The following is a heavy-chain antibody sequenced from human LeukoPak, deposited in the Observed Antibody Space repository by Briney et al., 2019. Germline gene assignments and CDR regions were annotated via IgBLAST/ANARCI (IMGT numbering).Heavy chain of an antibody. V-gene: IGHV3-7*05. D-gene: IGHD3-10*01. CDR3: VRGSSGTVVRGVSWAWFDP. CDR1: GFTFTSFW. J-gene: IGHJ5*02. Sequence: GGSLRPSCAASGFTFTSFWMSWVRQAPGKGLEWVANINKDGSEKYFVDSVKGRFTISRDNAENSLHLQMNSLRAEDTAVYYCVRGSSGTVVRGVSWAWFDPWGQGTLVSVSS. CDR2: INKDGSEK.